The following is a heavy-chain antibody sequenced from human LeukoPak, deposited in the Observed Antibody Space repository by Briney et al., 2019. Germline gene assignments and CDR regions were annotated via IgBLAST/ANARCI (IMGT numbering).Heavy chain of an antibody. V-gene: IGHV2-5*01. CDR2: IYWNDDK. CDR1: GFSLSTSGVG. D-gene: IGHD3-10*01. Sequence: VSGPTLVNPTQTLTLTCTFSGFSLSTSGVGVGWIRQPPGKALEWLALIYWNDDKRYSPSLKSRLTITKATSKSQVVLTMTNMDPVDTATYYCAHALLWFGGDNFDPWGQGTLVTVSS. CDR3: AHALLWFGGDNFDP. J-gene: IGHJ5*02.